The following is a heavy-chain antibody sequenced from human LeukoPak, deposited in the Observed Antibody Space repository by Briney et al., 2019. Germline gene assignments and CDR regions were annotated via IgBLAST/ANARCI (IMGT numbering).Heavy chain of an antibody. CDR2: ISDIGSI. CDR3: AGHHPRNTVDF. Sequence: PSETLSLTCTVSGGSISSYYWSWIRQPPGKGLEWIAYISDIGSINYDPSLKSRVTISLDTSKNQFSLRLSSVTAADTAVYYCAGHHPRNTVDFWGQGTLVTVSS. J-gene: IGHJ4*02. D-gene: IGHD2/OR15-2a*01. CDR1: GGSISSYY. V-gene: IGHV4-59*08.